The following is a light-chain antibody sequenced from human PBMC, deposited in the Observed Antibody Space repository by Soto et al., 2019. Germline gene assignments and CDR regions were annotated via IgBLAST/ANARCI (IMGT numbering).Light chain of an antibody. Sequence: TRLQPQGTSATFSCRPSHRGSSSCLAWYQQKPGQAPRLLIFGASSRPTGIPYRFSGSGSRTDFTLSITSLEPEDFAVYYCHQYYSTPPTFGQGTKVDIK. CDR3: HQYYSTPPT. CDR2: GAS. J-gene: IGKJ1*01. CDR1: HRGSSSC. V-gene: IGKV3-20*01.